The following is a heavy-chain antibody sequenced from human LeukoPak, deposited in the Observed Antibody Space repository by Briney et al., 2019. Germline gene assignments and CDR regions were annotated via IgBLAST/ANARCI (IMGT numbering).Heavy chain of an antibody. D-gene: IGHD1-1*01. CDR2: ISSSGSTI. J-gene: IGHJ4*02. V-gene: IGHV3-11*01. CDR3: ASPWNPGDY. Sequence: SGGSLRLSCAASGFTXSDYYMSWIRQAPGKGLEWVSYISSSGSTIYYADSVKGRFTISGDNAKNSLYLQMNSLRAEDTAVYYCASPWNPGDYWGQGTLVTVSS. CDR1: GFTXSDYY.